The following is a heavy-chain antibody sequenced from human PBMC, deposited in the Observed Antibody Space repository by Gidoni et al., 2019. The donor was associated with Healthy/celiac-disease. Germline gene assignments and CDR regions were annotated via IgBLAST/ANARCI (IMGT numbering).Heavy chain of an antibody. CDR3: AKEGAYDYVWGSLHLDY. J-gene: IGHJ4*02. Sequence: EVQLVESGGGLVQPGGSLRLSCAASGFTFSSYAMSWVRQAPGKGLEWVSAISGSGGSTYYADSVKGRFTISRDNSKNTLYLQMNSLRAEDTAVYYCAKEGAYDYVWGSLHLDYWGQGTLVTVSS. CDR2: ISGSGGST. V-gene: IGHV3-23*04. D-gene: IGHD3-16*01. CDR1: GFTFSSYA.